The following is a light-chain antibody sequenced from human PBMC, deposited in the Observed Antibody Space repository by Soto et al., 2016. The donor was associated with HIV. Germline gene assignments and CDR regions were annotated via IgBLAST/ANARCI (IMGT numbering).Light chain of an antibody. CDR1: KLGDKY. J-gene: IGLJ2*01. CDR3: QMWDTSTASHVV. Sequence: SYELTQPPSVSVSPGQTASITCSGDKLGDKYACWYQQKPGQSPVLVIYQDTKRPSGIPERFSGSNSGNTATLTISGTQAMDEADYYCQMWDTSTASHVVFGGGTKLTVL. V-gene: IGLV3-1*01. CDR2: QDT.